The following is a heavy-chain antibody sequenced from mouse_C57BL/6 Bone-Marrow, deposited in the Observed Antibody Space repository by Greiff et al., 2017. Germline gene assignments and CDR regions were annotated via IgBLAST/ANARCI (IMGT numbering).Heavy chain of an antibody. V-gene: IGHV1-19*01. J-gene: IGHJ4*01. CDR3: ATHMDY. CDR1: GYTFTDYY. CDR2: INPYNGGT. Sequence: EVKLLESGPVLVKPGASVKMSCKASGYTFTDYYMNWVKQSHGKSLEWIGVINPYNGGTSYNQKFKGKATLTVDKSSSTAYMELNSLTSEDSAVYYCATHMDYWGQGTSVTVSS.